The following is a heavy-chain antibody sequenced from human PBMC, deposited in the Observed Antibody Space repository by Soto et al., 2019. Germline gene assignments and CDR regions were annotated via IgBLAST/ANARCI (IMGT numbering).Heavy chain of an antibody. CDR3: ARGRRDYSGYYGYYFDY. D-gene: IGHD3-22*01. CDR2: INPNSGGT. CDR1: GYTFTSYG. V-gene: IGHV1-2*04. Sequence: ASVKVSCKASGYTFTSYGISWVRQAPGQGLEWMGWINPNSGGTNYAQQFQGWVTMTRDTSMSTAYMDLNRLRSDDTAVYYCARGRRDYSGYYGYYFDYWGQGTLVTVSS. J-gene: IGHJ4*02.